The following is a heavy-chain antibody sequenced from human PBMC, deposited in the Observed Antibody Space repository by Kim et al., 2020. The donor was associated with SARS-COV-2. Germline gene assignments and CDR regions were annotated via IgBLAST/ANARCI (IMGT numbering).Heavy chain of an antibody. J-gene: IGHJ4*02. D-gene: IGHD2-2*01. Sequence: GGSLRLSCAASGFSFSSYAMSWVRQAPGKGLEWVSAISGSGGSTYYADSVKGRFTISRDNSKNTLYLQMNSLRAEDTAVYYCANLTVGGYCSSTSCYVPNWCQGTLVTFSS. CDR2: ISGSGGST. V-gene: IGHV3-23*01. CDR1: GFSFSSYA. CDR3: ANLTVGGYCSSTSCYVPN.